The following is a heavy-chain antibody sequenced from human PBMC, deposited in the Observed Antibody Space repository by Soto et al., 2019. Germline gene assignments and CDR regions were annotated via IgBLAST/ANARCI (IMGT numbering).Heavy chain of an antibody. CDR1: GFNFGDYA. V-gene: IGHV3-15*01. Sequence: GGSLRLSCSTSGFNFGDYAMTWFRQAPGKGLEWVGRIKSKSDGGTIDYAAPVKGRPTISRDDSKNTLYLQMNSLKAEDTAVYYCAKRTVGWYFDLWGRGTLVTVSS. CDR2: IKSKSDGGTI. CDR3: AKRTVGWYFDL. J-gene: IGHJ2*01. D-gene: IGHD4-17*01.